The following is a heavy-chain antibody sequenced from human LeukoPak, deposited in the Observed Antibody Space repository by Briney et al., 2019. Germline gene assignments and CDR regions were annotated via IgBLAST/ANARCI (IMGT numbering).Heavy chain of an antibody. CDR3: AVWGVVVAATHSPYFDY. V-gene: IGHV1-8*03. CDR2: MNPNSGNT. CDR1: GYTFTSYD. Sequence: GASVKVSCMASGYTFTSYDINWVRQAPGQGLEWMGWMNPNSGNTDYAQKFQGRVTITRNTSISTAYMELSSLRSEDTAVYYCAVWGVVVAATHSPYFDYWGQGTLVTVSS. D-gene: IGHD2-15*01. J-gene: IGHJ4*02.